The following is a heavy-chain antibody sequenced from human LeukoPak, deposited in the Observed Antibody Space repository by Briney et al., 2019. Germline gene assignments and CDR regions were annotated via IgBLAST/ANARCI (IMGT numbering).Heavy chain of an antibody. Sequence: PSETLSLTCTVSGGSISSSSYYWGWIRQPPGKGLEWIGSIYYSGSTYYNPSLKSRVTISVDTSKNQFSLKLSSVTAADTAVYYCARDPNGSGSFDYWGQGTLVTVSS. V-gene: IGHV4-39*07. CDR3: ARDPNGSGSFDY. CDR1: GGSISSSSYY. J-gene: IGHJ4*02. CDR2: IYYSGST. D-gene: IGHD3-10*01.